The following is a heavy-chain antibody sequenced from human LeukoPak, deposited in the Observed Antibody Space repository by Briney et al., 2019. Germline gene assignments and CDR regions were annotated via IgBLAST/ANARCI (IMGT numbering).Heavy chain of an antibody. CDR3: ARPWGWLQSPGDY. D-gene: IGHD5-24*01. V-gene: IGHV1-69*04. Sequence: ASVKVSCKASGGTFSSYAISWVRQAPGQGLEWMGRIIPILGIANYAQKFQGRVTITADKSTSTAYMELSSLRSEDTAVYYCARPWGWLQSPGDYWGQGTLVTVSS. CDR2: IIPILGIA. CDR1: GGTFSSYA. J-gene: IGHJ4*02.